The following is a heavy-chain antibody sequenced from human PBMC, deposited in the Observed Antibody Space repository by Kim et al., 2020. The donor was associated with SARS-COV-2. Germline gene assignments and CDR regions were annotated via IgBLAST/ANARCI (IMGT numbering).Heavy chain of an antibody. D-gene: IGHD3-22*01. Sequence: SLTSRDTLSVDTSKNQFSLKLSSVTAADTAVYYCARAPITMIVVVKAFDIWGQGTMVTVSS. CDR3: ARAPITMIVVVKAFDI. V-gene: IGHV4-31*02. J-gene: IGHJ3*02.